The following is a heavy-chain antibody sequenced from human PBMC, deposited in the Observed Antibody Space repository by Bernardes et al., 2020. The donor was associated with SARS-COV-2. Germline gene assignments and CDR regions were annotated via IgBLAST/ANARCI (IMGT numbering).Heavy chain of an antibody. D-gene: IGHD2-2*01. V-gene: IGHV4-34*01. CDR3: ARWAREYQLPRKSGNYYYYYMDV. J-gene: IGHJ6*03. CDR1: GGSFSGYY. Sequence: ETLSLTCAVYGGSFSGYYWSWIRQPPGKGLEWIGEINHSGSTNYNPSLKSRVTISVDTSKNQFSLKLSSVTAADTAVYYCARWAREYQLPRKSGNYYYYYMDVWGKGTTVTVSS. CDR2: INHSGST.